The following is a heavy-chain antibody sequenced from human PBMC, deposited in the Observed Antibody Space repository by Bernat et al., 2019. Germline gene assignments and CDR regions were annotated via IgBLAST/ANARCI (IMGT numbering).Heavy chain of an antibody. Sequence: QVQLVQSGAEVKKPGASVKVSCKSSGFTFISNAFSWVRQAPGQGLEWMGRISGYNGNTNYAQKVQGRVTMTTDTSTSTAYMELRSLRSDDTAVYYCAREAVTGSLRYFDLWGRGTLVTVSS. D-gene: IGHD6-19*01. CDR2: ISGYNGNT. CDR1: GFTFISNA. CDR3: AREAVTGSLRYFDL. V-gene: IGHV1-18*01. J-gene: IGHJ2*01.